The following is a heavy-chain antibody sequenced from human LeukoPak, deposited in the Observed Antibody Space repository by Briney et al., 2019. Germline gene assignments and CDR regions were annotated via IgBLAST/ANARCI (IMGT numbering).Heavy chain of an antibody. CDR1: GGTFSSYA. CDR3: ARDPYYYDSSGRPSLFDY. J-gene: IGHJ4*02. V-gene: IGHV1-69*13. Sequence: SVKVSCKASGGTFSSYAISWARQAPGQGLEWMGRIIPIFGTANYAQKFQGRVTITADESTSTAYMELSSLRSEDTAVYYCARDPYYYDSSGRPSLFDYWGQGTLVTVSS. CDR2: IIPIFGTA. D-gene: IGHD3-22*01.